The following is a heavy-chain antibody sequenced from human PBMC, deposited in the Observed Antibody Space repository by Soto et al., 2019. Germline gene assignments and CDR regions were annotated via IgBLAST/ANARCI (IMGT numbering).Heavy chain of an antibody. CDR3: ARTAGYEGLGYYYHGMDV. CDR1: GGTFSSYA. V-gene: IGHV1-69*13. Sequence: ASVKVSCKASGGTFSSYAISWVRQAPGQGLEWMGGIIPIFGTANYAQKFQGRVTITADESTSTAYMELSSLRSEDTAVYYCARTAGYEGLGYYYHGMDVWGQGTTVTVSS. J-gene: IGHJ6*02. CDR2: IIPIFGTA. D-gene: IGHD3-9*01.